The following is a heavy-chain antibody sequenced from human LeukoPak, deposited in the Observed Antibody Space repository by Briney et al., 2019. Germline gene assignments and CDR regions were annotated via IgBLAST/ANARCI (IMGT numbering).Heavy chain of an antibody. D-gene: IGHD5-18*01. J-gene: IGHJ3*02. CDR2: IKQDGSEK. CDR1: GFTFSRSW. CDR3: ARDGYSYGYGAFDI. Sequence: GGSLRLSCAASGFTFSRSWMSWVRQAPGKGLEWVANIKQDGSEKYYVDSVKGRFTISRDNAKNSLYLQMNSLRAEDTAVYYCARDGYSYGYGAFDIWGQGTMVTVSS. V-gene: IGHV3-7*03.